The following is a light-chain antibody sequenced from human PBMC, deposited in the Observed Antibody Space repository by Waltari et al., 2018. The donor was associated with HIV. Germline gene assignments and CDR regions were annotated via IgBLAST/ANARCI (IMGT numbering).Light chain of an antibody. CDR2: KDT. J-gene: IGLJ1*01. CDR1: SSNIENDN. V-gene: IGLV1-47*01. Sequence: QSVLTQPPSASGTPGQRVTISCSGSSSNIENDNVYWYQQLTGAAPRLLIYKDTQRPSGVPDRFTGSKSGTSASLAMSGLRSEDEADYYCVGWDSRLSGYVFGTGTKVTVL. CDR3: VGWDSRLSGYV.